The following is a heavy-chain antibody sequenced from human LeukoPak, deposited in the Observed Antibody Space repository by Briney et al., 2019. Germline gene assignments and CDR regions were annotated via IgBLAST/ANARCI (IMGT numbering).Heavy chain of an antibody. V-gene: IGHV3-33*01. D-gene: IGHD5-24*01. J-gene: IGHJ4*02. CDR2: IWYDGSNK. CDR1: GFTFSSYG. Sequence: GWSLRLSCAASGFTFSSYGMHWVRQAPGKGLEWVAVIWYDGSNKYYADSVKGRFTISRDNSKNTLYLRMNSLRAEDTAVYYCARSSRDGYLDYWGQGTLVTVSS. CDR3: ARSSRDGYLDY.